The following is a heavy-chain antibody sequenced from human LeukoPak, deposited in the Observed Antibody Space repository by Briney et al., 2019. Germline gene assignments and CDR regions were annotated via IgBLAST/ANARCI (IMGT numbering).Heavy chain of an antibody. D-gene: IGHD5/OR15-5a*01. CDR2: IKEDGSET. CDR1: AITFSNSW. V-gene: IGHV3-7*04. J-gene: IGHJ4*02. Sequence: GGSLRLPCTASAITFSNSWMSWVRQAPGKGLEWVANIKEDGSETNYVDSVKGRFTISRDNAKNSLFLQMNSLRGEDTAIYYCARHLAGDSLYRHFDYWGQGTLVTVSS. CDR3: ARHLAGDSLYRHFDY.